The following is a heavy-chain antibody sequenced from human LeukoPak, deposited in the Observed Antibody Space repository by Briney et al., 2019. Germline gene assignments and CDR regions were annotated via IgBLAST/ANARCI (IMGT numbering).Heavy chain of an antibody. Sequence: GGSRRLSCAASGFIFSSYSMNWVRQAPGKGLEWVSSISTSSSAIYYADSVKGRFTISRDNAKNSLFLQMDSLRAEDTAVYYCARAYCSSTSCFEWGQGTLVTVSS. D-gene: IGHD2-2*01. V-gene: IGHV3-48*01. CDR2: ISTSSSAI. J-gene: IGHJ4*02. CDR3: ARAYCSSTSCFE. CDR1: GFIFSSYS.